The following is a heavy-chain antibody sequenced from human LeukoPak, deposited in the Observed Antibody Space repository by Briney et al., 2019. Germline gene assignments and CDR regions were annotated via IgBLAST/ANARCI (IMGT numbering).Heavy chain of an antibody. D-gene: IGHD2-2*01. Sequence: KASETLSLTCTVSGGSISSYYWSWIRQPPGKGLEWIGYIYYSGSTYYNPSLKSRVTISVDTSKNQFSLKLSSVTAADTAVYYCARGAVCSSTSCPRSWFDPWGQGTLVTVSS. J-gene: IGHJ5*02. CDR3: ARGAVCSSTSCPRSWFDP. V-gene: IGHV4-59*12. CDR2: IYYSGST. CDR1: GGSISSYY.